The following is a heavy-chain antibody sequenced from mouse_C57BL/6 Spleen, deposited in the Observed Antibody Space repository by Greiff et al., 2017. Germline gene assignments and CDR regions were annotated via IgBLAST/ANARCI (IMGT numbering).Heavy chain of an antibody. CDR3: ARSSSSPLCWYFDV. CDR2: IYPGSGNT. V-gene: IGHV1-66*01. D-gene: IGHD1-1*01. CDR1: GYSFTSYY. J-gene: IGHJ1*03. Sequence: QVQLQQSGPELVKPGASVKISCKASGYSFTSYYIHWVKQRPGQGLEWIGWIYPGSGNTKYNEKFKGKATLTADTSSSTAYMQLSSLTSEDSAVYYCARSSSSPLCWYFDVWGTGTTVTVSS.